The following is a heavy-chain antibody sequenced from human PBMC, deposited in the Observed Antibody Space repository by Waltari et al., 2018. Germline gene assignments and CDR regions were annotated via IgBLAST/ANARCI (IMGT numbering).Heavy chain of an antibody. Sequence: EVQLVDSGGGLIQPGGSLRLSCAASGFSVGTEYMSWVRQAPGKGLEWVSIIFSGGDTYYADSVKGQFTISRDNSKNTVYLQMNNLRAEDTAVYYCAASPGSSRAPFDDWGQGTLVTVSS. D-gene: IGHD2-2*01. CDR2: IFSGGDT. J-gene: IGHJ4*02. CDR1: GFSVGTEY. CDR3: AASPGSSRAPFDD. V-gene: IGHV3-53*01.